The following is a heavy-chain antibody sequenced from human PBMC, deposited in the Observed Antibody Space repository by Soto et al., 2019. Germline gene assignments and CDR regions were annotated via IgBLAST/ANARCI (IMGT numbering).Heavy chain of an antibody. CDR1: GYSFTSYW. V-gene: IGHV5-51*01. CDR3: ARRMAADWQEYFDY. CDR2: IYPGDSDT. D-gene: IGHD6-13*01. Sequence: PGESLKISCKGSGYSFTSYWICWVRQMPGKGLEWMGIIYPGDSDTRYSPSFQGQVTISADKSISTAYLQWSSLKASYTAMYYCARRMAADWQEYFDYWGQGTLVTVSS. J-gene: IGHJ4*01.